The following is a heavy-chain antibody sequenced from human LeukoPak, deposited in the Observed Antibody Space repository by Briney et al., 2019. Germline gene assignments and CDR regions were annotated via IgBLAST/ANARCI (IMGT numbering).Heavy chain of an antibody. V-gene: IGHV4-34*01. J-gene: IGHJ4*02. CDR3: ARGFGDYGANGGEEYDY. CDR2: NNHSGST. Sequence: SEALSLTCAVYGGSFSGYYWSWIRQPPGKGLEWIGENNHSGSTNYNASLKSRVTISVDTSKNLFSLKLSSVTAADTSVHYCARGFGDYGANGGEEYDYWGQGTLVTVSS. D-gene: IGHD4-17*01. CDR1: GGSFSGYY.